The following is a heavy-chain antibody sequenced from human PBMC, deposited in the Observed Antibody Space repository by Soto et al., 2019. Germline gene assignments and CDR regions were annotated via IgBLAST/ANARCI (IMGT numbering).Heavy chain of an antibody. CDR3: ASLTTVTPRCFDY. CDR1: GGSISSSSYY. V-gene: IGHV4-39*01. J-gene: IGHJ4*02. CDR2: IYYSGST. Sequence: QLQLQESGPGLVKPSETLSLTCTVSGGSISSSSYYWGWIRQPPGKGLEWFGSIYYSGSTYYNPSLMSRVTIVVDTFRNRCSLKVCAVTVGDTDVYYCASLTTVTPRCFDYWGQGTLVMFSS. D-gene: IGHD4-17*01.